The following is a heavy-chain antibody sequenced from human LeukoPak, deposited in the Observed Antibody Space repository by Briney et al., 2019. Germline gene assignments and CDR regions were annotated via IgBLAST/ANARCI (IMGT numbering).Heavy chain of an antibody. CDR2: IYSGGST. V-gene: IGHV3-66*01. CDR3: ARAPRGCSGGSCYNY. CDR1: GFTVSSNY. Sequence: GGSLRLSCAASGFTVSSNYMSWVRQAPGKGLEWVSVIYSGGSTYYADSVKGRFTISRDNSKNTLYLHMNSLRAEDTAVYYCARAPRGCSGGSCYNYWGQGTLVTVSS. J-gene: IGHJ4*02. D-gene: IGHD2-15*01.